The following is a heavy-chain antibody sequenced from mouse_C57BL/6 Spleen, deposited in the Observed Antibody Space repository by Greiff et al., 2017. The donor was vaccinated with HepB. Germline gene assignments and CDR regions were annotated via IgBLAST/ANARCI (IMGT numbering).Heavy chain of an antibody. D-gene: IGHD2-2*01. CDR2: IDPSDSET. Sequence: VQLQQPGAELVRPGSSVKLSCKASGYTFTSYWMHRVKQRPIQGLEWIGNIDPSDSETHYNQKFKDKATLTVDKSSSKAYMQLSSLTTEDSAVYYGARGGYDENYYAMDYWGQGTSGTVSS. CDR3: ARGGYDENYYAMDY. V-gene: IGHV1-52*01. J-gene: IGHJ4*01. CDR1: GYTFTSYW.